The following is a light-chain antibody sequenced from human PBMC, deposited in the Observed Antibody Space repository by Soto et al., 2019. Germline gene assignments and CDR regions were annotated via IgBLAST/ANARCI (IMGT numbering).Light chain of an antibody. CDR2: GAS. CDR3: QQYGSSRPYT. CDR1: QSVRSDY. V-gene: IGKV3-20*01. Sequence: EIVLTQSPGTLSLSPGERATLSCRASQSVRSDYLAWYQQKPGQAPRLLIYGASGRATGIPDRFGGSGSGTEFILTISRLEPEDFAVYYCQQYGSSRPYTFGQGTKLEI. J-gene: IGKJ2*01.